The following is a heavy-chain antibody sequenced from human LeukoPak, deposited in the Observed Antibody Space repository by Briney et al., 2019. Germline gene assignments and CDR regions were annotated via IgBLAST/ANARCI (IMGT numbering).Heavy chain of an antibody. CDR3: AKVGRPYSSSRQIYFDY. J-gene: IGHJ4*02. CDR1: GFTFDDYA. Sequence: GGSLRLSCAASGFTFDDYAMHWVRQAPGKGLEWVSGISWNSGSIGYADSVKGRFTISRDNAKNSLYLQMNSLRAEDTALYYCAKVGRPYSSSRQIYFDYWGQGTLVTVSS. CDR2: ISWNSGSI. V-gene: IGHV3-9*01. D-gene: IGHD6-13*01.